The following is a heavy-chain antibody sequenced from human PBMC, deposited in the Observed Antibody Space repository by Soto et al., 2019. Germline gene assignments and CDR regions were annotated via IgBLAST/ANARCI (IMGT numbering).Heavy chain of an antibody. CDR3: ARQAVSDAPPARAFDI. Sequence: SETLSLTCAVYGGSFSGYYWSWIRQPPGKGLEWIGEINHSGSTNYNPSLKSRVTISVDTSKNQFSLKLSSVTAADTAVYYCARQAVSDAPPARAFDIWGQGTMVTVSS. CDR2: INHSGST. V-gene: IGHV4-34*01. J-gene: IGHJ3*02. D-gene: IGHD2-21*02. CDR1: GGSFSGYY.